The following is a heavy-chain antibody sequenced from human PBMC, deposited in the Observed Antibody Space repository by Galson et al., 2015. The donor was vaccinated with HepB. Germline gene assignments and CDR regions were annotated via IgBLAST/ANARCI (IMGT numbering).Heavy chain of an antibody. Sequence: SLRLSCAASGFTVSSNYMSWVRQAPGKGLEWVSVIYSGGSTYYADSVKGRFTISRDNSKNTLYLQMNSLRAEDTAVYYCARAFGNAGGLLYFDYWGQGTLVTVSS. D-gene: IGHD1-1*01. J-gene: IGHJ4*02. CDR2: IYSGGST. V-gene: IGHV3-66*01. CDR1: GFTVSSNY. CDR3: ARAFGNAGGLLYFDY.